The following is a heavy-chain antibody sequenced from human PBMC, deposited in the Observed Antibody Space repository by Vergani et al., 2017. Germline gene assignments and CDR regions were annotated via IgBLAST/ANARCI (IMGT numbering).Heavy chain of an antibody. D-gene: IGHD5-18*01. J-gene: IGHJ3*02. Sequence: QVQLQESGPGLVKASETLSLTCTVSGGSVSSGNYYWSWIRQPPGKGLEWIGYLYYSGRINYNPSLKSRVTISEDTSKHQFSLKLRSVTAADTAVYYWARDGLGYTYGTTGAFDIWGQGTMVTVSS. CDR3: ARDGLGYTYGTTGAFDI. CDR2: LYYSGRI. V-gene: IGHV4-61*01. CDR1: GGSVSSGNYY.